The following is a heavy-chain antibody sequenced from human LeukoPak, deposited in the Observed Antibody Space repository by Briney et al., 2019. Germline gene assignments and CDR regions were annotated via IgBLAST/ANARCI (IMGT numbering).Heavy chain of an antibody. V-gene: IGHV3-11*01. CDR3: ARGKRRFDY. Sequence: PGGSLRLSCAASGFNFRDYYMSCIRQAPGKGLEWVSYISSSGFSTYYAGSVKGRFTISRDNDRNTLYLQMSSLAPEDTALYYCARGKRRFDYWGQGTLVSVSS. J-gene: IGHJ4*02. CDR2: ISSSGFST. CDR1: GFNFRDYY.